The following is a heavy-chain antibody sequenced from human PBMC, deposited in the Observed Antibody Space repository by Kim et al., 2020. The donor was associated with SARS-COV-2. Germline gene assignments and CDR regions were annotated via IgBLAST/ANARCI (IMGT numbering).Heavy chain of an antibody. Sequence: ASVKVSCKASGYTFTGCYMHWVRQAPGQGLEWMGWINPNSGGTNYAQKFQGRVTMTRDTSISTAYMELSRLRSNDTAVYYCARVHIVATIDRQGDAFDIWGQGTMVTVSS. V-gene: IGHV1-2*02. D-gene: IGHD5-12*01. CDR1: GYTFTGCY. CDR3: ARVHIVATIDRQGDAFDI. CDR2: INPNSGGT. J-gene: IGHJ3*02.